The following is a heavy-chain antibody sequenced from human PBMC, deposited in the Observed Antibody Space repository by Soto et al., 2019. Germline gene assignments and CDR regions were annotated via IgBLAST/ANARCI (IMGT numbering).Heavy chain of an antibody. CDR3: AKARDYCTEGTCYPLYYFDY. J-gene: IGHJ4*02. D-gene: IGHD2-8*02. CDR1: GFTFSSYA. V-gene: IGHV3-23*01. CDR2: ISGSGSST. Sequence: GGSLRLSCAASGFTFSSYAMSWVRQAPGKGLEWVSSISGSGSSTYYADSVRGRFTISRDNSKNTLYLQMNNLRAEDPAVYYCAKARDYCTEGTCYPLYYFDYWGQGTQVTVSS.